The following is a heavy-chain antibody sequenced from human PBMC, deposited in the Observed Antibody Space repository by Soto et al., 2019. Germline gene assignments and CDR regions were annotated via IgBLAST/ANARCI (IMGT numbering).Heavy chain of an antibody. CDR1: GGSVSSTNW. CDR3: ARRKGSEIKDFSPYGMDV. D-gene: IGHD3-10*01. CDR2: IYHIGST. V-gene: IGHV4-4*02. Sequence: SETLSLTCAVSGGSVSSTNWWGWVRQSPGKGLEWIGDIYHIGSTNYNPSLRGRVTISVDKSNNQFSLTLKYVTAADTAVYYCARRKGSEIKDFSPYGMDVSGQGLTVTVS. J-gene: IGHJ6*02.